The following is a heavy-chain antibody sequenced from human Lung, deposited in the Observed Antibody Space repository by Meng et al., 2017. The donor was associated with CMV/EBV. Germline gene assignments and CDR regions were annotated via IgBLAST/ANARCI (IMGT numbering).Heavy chain of an antibody. V-gene: IGHV4-61*01. CDR3: ARFLDSWFYFDS. J-gene: IGHJ4*02. Sequence: SXTXSLXCTVSGGSVSSGSYYWSWIRQPPGKGLEWIGYVHYSGSTNYNPSLKSRVTISLDTSKNQFSLRLSSVTAADTAVYFCARFLDSWFYFDSSGQGTPVTVSS. D-gene: IGHD6-13*01. CDR1: GGSVSSGSYY. CDR2: VHYSGST.